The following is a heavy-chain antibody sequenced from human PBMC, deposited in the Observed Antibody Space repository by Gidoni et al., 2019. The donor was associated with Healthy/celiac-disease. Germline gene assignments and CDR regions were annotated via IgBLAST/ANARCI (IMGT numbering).Heavy chain of an antibody. CDR3: AKDQGYFSGGSCYGWAYFDY. CDR1: GFTFSSYA. D-gene: IGHD2-15*01. Sequence: EVQLLESGGGLVQPGGSLRLSCAASGFTFSSYAMSWVRQAPGKGLEWVSAISGSGGSTYYADSVKGRFTISRDNSKNTLYLQMNSLRAEDTAVYYCAKDQGYFSGGSCYGWAYFDYWGQGTLVTVSS. V-gene: IGHV3-23*01. J-gene: IGHJ4*02. CDR2: ISGSGGST.